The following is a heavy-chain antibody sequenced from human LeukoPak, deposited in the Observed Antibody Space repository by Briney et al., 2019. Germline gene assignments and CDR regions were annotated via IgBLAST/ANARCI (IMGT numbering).Heavy chain of an antibody. CDR3: AKGKVNYDFWSGPLDV. D-gene: IGHD3-3*01. J-gene: IGHJ6*04. CDR1: GFTFSSYA. Sequence: PGGSLRLSCAASGFTFSSYAMSWVRQAPGKGLEWVSAISGSGGSTYYADSVKGRFTISRDNSKNTLYLQMNSLRAEDTAVYYCAKGKVNYDFWSGPLDVWGKGTTVTVSS. V-gene: IGHV3-23*01. CDR2: ISGSGGST.